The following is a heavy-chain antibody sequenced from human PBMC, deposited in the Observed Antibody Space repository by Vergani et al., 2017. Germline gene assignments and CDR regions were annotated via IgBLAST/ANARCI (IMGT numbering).Heavy chain of an antibody. Sequence: EVQLLQSEGAVVQPGGSLRLSCVASGFTFSSHAMSWVRQGHGQGLEWVSSIKNTGASTNYADSVKGRFTISRDNSKNTLYLQMNSLRVEDTAVYYCGRGSDNYNWGQGTLVTVSS. CDR2: IKNTGAST. V-gene: IGHV3-23*01. CDR1: GFTFSSHA. D-gene: IGHD5-24*01. J-gene: IGHJ4*02. CDR3: GRGSDNYN.